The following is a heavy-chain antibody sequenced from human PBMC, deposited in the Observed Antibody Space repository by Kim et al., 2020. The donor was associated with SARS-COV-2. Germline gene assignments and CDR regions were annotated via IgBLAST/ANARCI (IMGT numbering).Heavy chain of an antibody. CDR3: ARSSSGYADY. D-gene: IGHD6-19*01. Sequence: NTKSSQKFQGRVTITRDTSASTAYMELSSLRSEDTAVYYCARSSSGYADYWGQGTLVTVSS. CDR2: NT. V-gene: IGHV1-3*01. J-gene: IGHJ4*02.